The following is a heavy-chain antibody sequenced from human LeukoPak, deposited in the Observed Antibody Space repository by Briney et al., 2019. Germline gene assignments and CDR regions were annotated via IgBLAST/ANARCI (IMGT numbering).Heavy chain of an antibody. CDR3: ARDDTGYSYAPGAFDI. Sequence: PGRSLRLSCAASGFTFSSYGMHWVRQAPGKGLEWVAVIWYDGSNKYYADSVKGRFTISRDNSKNTLYLQMNSLRAEDTAVYYCARDDTGYSYAPGAFDIWGQGTMVTVSS. CDR2: IWYDGSNK. J-gene: IGHJ3*02. V-gene: IGHV3-33*01. CDR1: GFTFSSYG. D-gene: IGHD5-18*01.